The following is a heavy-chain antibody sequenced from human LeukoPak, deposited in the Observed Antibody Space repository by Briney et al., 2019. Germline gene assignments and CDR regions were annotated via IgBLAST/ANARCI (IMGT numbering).Heavy chain of an antibody. Sequence: GGSLRLSCAASGFTFSSYSMNWVRQAPGKGLEWVSSISSSSYIYYADSVKGRFTISRDNAKNSLYLQMNSLRAEDTAVYYCATLDYDFWSGYYPNWFDPWGQGTLVTVSS. CDR2: ISSSSYI. J-gene: IGHJ5*02. D-gene: IGHD3-3*01. CDR3: ATLDYDFWSGYYPNWFDP. CDR1: GFTFSSYS. V-gene: IGHV3-21*01.